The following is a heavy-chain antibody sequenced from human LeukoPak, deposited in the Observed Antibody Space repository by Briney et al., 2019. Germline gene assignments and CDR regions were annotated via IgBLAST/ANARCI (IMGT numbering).Heavy chain of an antibody. CDR2: IIPIFGTA. CDR3: AREQYDILTGYYGGTFDY. D-gene: IGHD3-9*01. CDR1: GGTFSSYA. J-gene: IGHJ4*02. Sequence: SVSVSCKASGGTFSSYAISWVRQAPGQGLEWMGGIIPIFGTANYAQKFQGRVTITADKSTSTAYMELSSLRSEDTAVYYCAREQYDILTGYYGGTFDYWGQGTLVTVSS. V-gene: IGHV1-69*06.